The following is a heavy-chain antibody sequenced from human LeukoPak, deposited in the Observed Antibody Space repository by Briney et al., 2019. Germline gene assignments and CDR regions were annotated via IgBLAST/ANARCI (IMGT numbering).Heavy chain of an antibody. V-gene: IGHV4-59*08. J-gene: IGHJ3*02. D-gene: IGHD1-26*01. CDR3: ASKDGRDIVGATTNLGGAFDI. Sequence: TSETLSLTCTVSGGSISSYYWSWIRQPPGKGLEWIGYIYYSGSTNYNPSLKSRVTISVDTSKNQFSLKLSSVTAADTAVYYCASKDGRDIVGATTNLGGAFDIWGQGTMVTVSS. CDR1: GGSISSYY. CDR2: IYYSGST.